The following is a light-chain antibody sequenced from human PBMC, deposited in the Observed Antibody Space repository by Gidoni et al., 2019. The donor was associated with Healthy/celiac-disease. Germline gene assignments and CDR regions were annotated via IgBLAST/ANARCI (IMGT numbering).Light chain of an antibody. CDR2: AAS. Sequence: DIQLTQSPSSLSASVGDRVTITRRASQSISSYLIWYQQKPGKAPKLLIYAASSVQSGVQSRFSGSGAGTDFTLTISSLQPEDFATYYCQQSYSTPYTFXQXTKLEIK. CDR1: QSISSY. V-gene: IGKV1-39*01. J-gene: IGKJ2*01. CDR3: QQSYSTPYT.